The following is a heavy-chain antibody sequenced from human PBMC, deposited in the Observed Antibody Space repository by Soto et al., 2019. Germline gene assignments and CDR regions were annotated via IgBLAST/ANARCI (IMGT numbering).Heavy chain of an antibody. D-gene: IGHD2-15*01. CDR1: GFTFSSYS. CDR2: ISSSSSYI. CDR3: ARDIVVVVAATGGMDV. Sequence: GGSLRLSCAASGFTFSSYSMNWVRQAPGKGLEWVSSISSSSSYIYYADSVKGGFTISRDNAKNSLYLQMNSLRAEDTAVYYCARDIVVVVAATGGMDVWGQGTTVTVSS. V-gene: IGHV3-21*01. J-gene: IGHJ6*02.